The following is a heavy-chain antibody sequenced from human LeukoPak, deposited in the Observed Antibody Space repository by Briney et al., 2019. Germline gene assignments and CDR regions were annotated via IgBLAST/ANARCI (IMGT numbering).Heavy chain of an antibody. CDR2: IYYSGST. Sequence: SETPSLTCTVSGGSISSSSYYWGWIRQPPGKGLEWIGSIYYSGSTYYNPSLKSRVTISVDTSKNQFSLKLSSVTAADTAAYYCARHNPDVFYGDYVYFDYWGQGTLVTVSS. D-gene: IGHD4-17*01. CDR1: GGSISSSSYY. V-gene: IGHV4-39*01. J-gene: IGHJ4*02. CDR3: ARHNPDVFYGDYVYFDY.